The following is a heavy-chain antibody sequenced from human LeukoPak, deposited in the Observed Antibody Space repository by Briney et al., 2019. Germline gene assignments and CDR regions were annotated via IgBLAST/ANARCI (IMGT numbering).Heavy chain of an antibody. Sequence: ASVKVSCKVSGYTLTXLXXXXXXXXXXXXXEWMGGFDPEDGETIYAQKFQGRVTMTEDTSTDTAYMELSSLRSEDTAVYYCATGTGLTFDYWGQGTLVTVSS. CDR1: GYTLTXLX. V-gene: IGHV1-24*01. D-gene: IGHD1-20*01. J-gene: IGHJ4*02. CDR2: FDPEDGET. CDR3: ATGTGLTFDY.